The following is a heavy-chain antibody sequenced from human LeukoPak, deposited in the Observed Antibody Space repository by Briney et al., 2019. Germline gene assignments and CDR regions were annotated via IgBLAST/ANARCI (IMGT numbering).Heavy chain of an antibody. D-gene: IGHD5-12*01. CDR2: ISWNSGSI. V-gene: IGHV3-9*03. J-gene: IGHJ4*02. Sequence: PGGSLRLSCAASGFTFNDHAMHWVRQAPGKGLEWVSGISWNSGSIGYADSVKGRFTISRDNAKNSLYLQMNSLRAEDMALYYCAKTPTYSGYGYFDYWGQGTLVTVSS. CDR3: AKTPTYSGYGYFDY. CDR1: GFTFNDHA.